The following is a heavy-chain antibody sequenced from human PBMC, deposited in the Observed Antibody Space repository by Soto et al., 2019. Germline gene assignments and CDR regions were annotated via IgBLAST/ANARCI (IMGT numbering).Heavy chain of an antibody. D-gene: IGHD3-22*01. V-gene: IGHV3-30-3*01. CDR2: ISYDGGNK. Sequence: WGSLRLSCAASGFTFSNYAIHCCRHSPWKWLGWVAVISYDGGNKYYADSVKGRFTISRDNSKNTLYLQMNSLRVEDTAVYYCAASYDSSGYYPNYYAMDVWGRGTTVTVSS. J-gene: IGHJ6*02. CDR1: GFTFSNYA. CDR3: AASYDSSGYYPNYYAMDV.